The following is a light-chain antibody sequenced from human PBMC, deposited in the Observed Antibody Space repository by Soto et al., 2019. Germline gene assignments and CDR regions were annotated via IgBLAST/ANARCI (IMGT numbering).Light chain of an antibody. Sequence: DLLLTPSPYSLSVSLGDRATINCKSSQSVLYSSNNNNYIAWYQQKPGQPPKLIIYWASTRESGVPDRFSGSGSGTDFTLTISSLQAEDVAVYYCQQYYSTPITFGQGTRLEIK. V-gene: IGKV4-1*01. J-gene: IGKJ5*01. CDR2: WAS. CDR1: QSVLYSSNNNNY. CDR3: QQYYSTPIT.